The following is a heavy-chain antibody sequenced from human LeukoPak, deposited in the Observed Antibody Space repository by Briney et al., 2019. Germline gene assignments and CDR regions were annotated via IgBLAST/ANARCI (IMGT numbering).Heavy chain of an antibody. J-gene: IGHJ5*02. V-gene: IGHV1-46*01. Sequence: ASVKVSCKASAYSYMHWVRQAPGQGLEWMGIINPSGGTTNYAQRFQGRVTMTRDTSTSTVYMELSSLRSEDTAVYYCARVGYSGYDYVGNWFDPWGQGTLVTVSS. CDR2: INPSGGTT. D-gene: IGHD5-12*01. CDR3: ARVGYSGYDYVGNWFDP. CDR1: AYSY.